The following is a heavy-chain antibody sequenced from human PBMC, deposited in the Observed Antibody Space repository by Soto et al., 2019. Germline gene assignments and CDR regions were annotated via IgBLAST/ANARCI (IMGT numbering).Heavy chain of an antibody. CDR3: ARDYPYYDILTGYYNVIDY. Sequence: ASVKVSCKASGYTFTSYGISWVRQAPGQGLEWMGWISAYNGNTNYAQKLQGRVTMTTDTSTSTAYMELRSLRSDDTAVYYCARDYPYYDILTGYYNVIDYWGQGTLVTVS. D-gene: IGHD3-9*01. CDR1: GYTFTSYG. V-gene: IGHV1-18*01. CDR2: ISAYNGNT. J-gene: IGHJ4*02.